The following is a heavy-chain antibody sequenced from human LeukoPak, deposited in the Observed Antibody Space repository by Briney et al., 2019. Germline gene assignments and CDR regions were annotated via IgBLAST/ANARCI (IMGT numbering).Heavy chain of an antibody. Sequence: GGSLRLSCAASGFTFSTFAMSWVRQAPGKGLEWVSGISYGGDYTYYADSVKGRFTISRDNSRNTLSLQMNSLRAEDTAIYYCAKDSATVGGPDFGGWGRGPWVTVSS. D-gene: IGHD2/OR15-2a*01. V-gene: IGHV3-23*01. CDR3: AKDSATVGGPDFGG. CDR1: GFTFSTFA. J-gene: IGHJ4*02. CDR2: ISYGGDYT.